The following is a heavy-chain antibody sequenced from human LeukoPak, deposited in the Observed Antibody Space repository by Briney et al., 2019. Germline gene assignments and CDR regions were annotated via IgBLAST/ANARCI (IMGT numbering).Heavy chain of an antibody. CDR1: GGSISSSSYY. V-gene: IGHV4-39*01. CDR3: ARHPPVNWFDP. CDR2: IYYSGST. J-gene: IGHJ5*02. Sequence: PSETLSLTCTVSGGSISSSSYYWGWIRQPPGKGLEWIGSIYYSGSTYYNPSLKSRVTISVDTSKNQFSLKLSSVTAADTAVYYCARHPPVNWFDPWGQGTLVTLCS.